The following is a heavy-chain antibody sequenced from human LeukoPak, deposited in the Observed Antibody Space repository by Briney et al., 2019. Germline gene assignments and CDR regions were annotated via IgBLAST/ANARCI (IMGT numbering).Heavy chain of an antibody. V-gene: IGHV4-30-2*01. CDR2: IYHSGST. D-gene: IGHD3-22*01. CDR1: GGSISSGDYY. Sequence: SETLSLTCTVSGGSISSGDYYWSWIRQPPGKGLEWIGYIYHSGSTYYNPSLKSRVTISVDRSKNQFSLKLSSVTAADTAVYYCAREVGDSSGYYVGWFDPWGQGTLVTVSS. J-gene: IGHJ5*02. CDR3: AREVGDSSGYYVGWFDP.